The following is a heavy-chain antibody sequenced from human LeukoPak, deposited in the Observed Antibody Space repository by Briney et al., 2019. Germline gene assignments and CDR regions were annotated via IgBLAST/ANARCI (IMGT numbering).Heavy chain of an antibody. D-gene: IGHD7-27*01. V-gene: IGHV4-59*02. Sequence: PSETLSLTCTISGGSVSDYYWSWIRQSPGKGLEWIGYIYHTGSTSYGPSLKSRVTISADTSQNQFSLKLSSVTAADTAVYYCARRKLGDDYWGQGSLVTVSS. CDR3: ARRKLGDDY. CDR1: GGSVSDYY. J-gene: IGHJ4*02. CDR2: IYHTGST.